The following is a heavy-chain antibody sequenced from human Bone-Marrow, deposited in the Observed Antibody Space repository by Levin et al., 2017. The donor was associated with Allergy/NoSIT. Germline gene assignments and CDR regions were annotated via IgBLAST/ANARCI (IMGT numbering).Heavy chain of an antibody. CDR1: GFTFDDYA. J-gene: IGHJ4*02. CDR3: AKAGEIAVAGYRYYFDY. D-gene: IGHD6-19*01. Sequence: TGGSLRLSCAASGFTFDDYAMHWVRQAPGKGLEWVSGISWNSGSIGYADSVKGRFTISRDNAKNSLYLQMNSLRAEDTALYYCAKAGEIAVAGYRYYFDYWGQGTLVTVSS. V-gene: IGHV3-9*01. CDR2: ISWNSGSI.